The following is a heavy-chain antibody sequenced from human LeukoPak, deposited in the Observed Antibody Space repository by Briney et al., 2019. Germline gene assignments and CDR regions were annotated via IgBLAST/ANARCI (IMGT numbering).Heavy chain of an antibody. CDR3: ARGLLVHESGGSGWYHL. V-gene: IGHV1-2*02. Sequence: ASVKVSCKSSGYTFTGYYIHWVRQAPGQGLEWMGWINPNIDDTNYAQNFQGRVTMTRDTSTSTAYMELTRLEFDGTAIYYCARGLLVHESGGSGWYHLWGQGTLVTVSS. CDR1: GYTFTGYY. D-gene: IGHD6-19*01. J-gene: IGHJ4*02. CDR2: INPNIDDT.